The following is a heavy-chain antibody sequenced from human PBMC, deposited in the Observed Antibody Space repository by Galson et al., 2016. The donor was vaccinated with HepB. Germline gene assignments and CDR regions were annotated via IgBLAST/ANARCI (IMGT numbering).Heavy chain of an antibody. CDR2: IYYSGST. CDR3: ARQYWGGPSDY. V-gene: IGHV4-59*02. Sequence: SETLSLTCTVSDDSVSSYYWSWIRQPPGKGLEWIGYIYYSGSTNYNPSLKSRVTISVGTSKTQFSLKLSSVTAADTAVYYCARQYWGGPSDYWGQGTLVTVSS. D-gene: IGHD2/OR15-2a*01. CDR1: DDSVSSYY. J-gene: IGHJ4*02.